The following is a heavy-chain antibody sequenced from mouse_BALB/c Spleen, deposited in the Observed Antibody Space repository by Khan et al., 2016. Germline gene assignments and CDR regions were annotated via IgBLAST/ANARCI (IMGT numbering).Heavy chain of an antibody. CDR3: AREDPYYAMDY. CDR1: GFNIKDTY. Sequence: VQLKQSGAELVKPGASVKLSCTASGFNIKDTYMHWVKQRPEQGLEWIGRIDPANGNTKYDPKFQGKATITADTSSNTAYLQLSSLTSEDTAVYYCAREDPYYAMDYWGQGTSVTVSS. V-gene: IGHV14-3*02. CDR2: IDPANGNT. J-gene: IGHJ4*01.